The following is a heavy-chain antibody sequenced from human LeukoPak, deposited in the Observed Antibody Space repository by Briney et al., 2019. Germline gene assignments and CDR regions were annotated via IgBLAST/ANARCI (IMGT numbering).Heavy chain of an antibody. Sequence: SETLSLTCAVSGGSITSGDYYWSWIRLPPGKGLEWIGYIYYSGSTSYNPSLKSRVTISLDTSKNQFSLKLSSVTAADTAVYYCASWGTLAYCGGDCHNWGQGTLVTVSS. J-gene: IGHJ4*02. D-gene: IGHD2-21*02. CDR2: IYYSGST. CDR3: ASWGTLAYCGGDCHN. V-gene: IGHV4-30-4*08. CDR1: GGSITSGDYY.